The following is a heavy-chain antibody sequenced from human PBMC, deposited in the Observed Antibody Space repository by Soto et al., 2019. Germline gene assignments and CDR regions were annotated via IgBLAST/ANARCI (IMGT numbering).Heavy chain of an antibody. CDR1: GFTFSSYS. Sequence: PGGSLRLSCVASGFTFSSYSMSWVRQAPGKGLEWVSGFRAGGDDGTTYYADSVKGRFTISRDNSKNTLFLQMDSLRAEDTAVYYCARDSGYGSGASVNHYLDYWGHGTLVTVSS. J-gene: IGHJ4*01. D-gene: IGHD3-10*01. V-gene: IGHV3-23*01. CDR2: FRAGGDDGTT. CDR3: ARDSGYGSGASVNHYLDY.